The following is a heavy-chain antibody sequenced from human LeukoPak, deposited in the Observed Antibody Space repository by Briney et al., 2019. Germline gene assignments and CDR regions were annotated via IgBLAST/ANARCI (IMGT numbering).Heavy chain of an antibody. D-gene: IGHD6-19*01. V-gene: IGHV1-46*01. CDR1: GYTFPSYY. CDR2: INPSGGNT. CDR3: ARAYSSGWSPFDY. J-gene: IGHJ4*02. Sequence: ASVKVSCKASGYTFPSYYMHWVRQAPGQGLEWMGVINPSGGNTNSAQKFQGRVTMTRDTSTSTVYMELSSLRSEDTAVYYCARAYSSGWSPFDYWGQGTLVTVSS.